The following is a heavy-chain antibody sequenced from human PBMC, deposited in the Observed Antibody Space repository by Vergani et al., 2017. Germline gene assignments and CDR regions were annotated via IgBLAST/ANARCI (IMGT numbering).Heavy chain of an antibody. V-gene: IGHV4-38-2*02. CDR2: VFHSGSA. D-gene: IGHD2-2*02. Sequence: QLQLQESGPGLVKPSETLSLTCSVSGYSISRGYYWGWIRQPPGKGLEWIATVFHSGSAYYNPSLRRRVTISVETSKNQFSLRLTTLTAADTAVYYCATIGYRRWGYYFDYWGQGILVTVSS. CDR3: ATIGYRRWGYYFDY. J-gene: IGHJ4*02. CDR1: GYSISRGYY.